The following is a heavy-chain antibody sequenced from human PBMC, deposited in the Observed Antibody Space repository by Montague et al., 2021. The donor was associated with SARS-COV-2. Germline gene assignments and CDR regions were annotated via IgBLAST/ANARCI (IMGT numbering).Heavy chain of an antibody. Sequence: SETLSLTCTVSGGSISSSSYYWGWIRQPPGKGLEWIGSIYYSGSTYYXPSLKSRVTISVDTSKNQFSLKLSSVTAADTAVYYCARTEIQVWSRRWFDPWGQGTLVTVSS. CDR3: ARTEIQVWSRRWFDP. V-gene: IGHV4-39*01. D-gene: IGHD5-18*01. CDR2: IYYSGST. J-gene: IGHJ5*02. CDR1: GGSISSSSYY.